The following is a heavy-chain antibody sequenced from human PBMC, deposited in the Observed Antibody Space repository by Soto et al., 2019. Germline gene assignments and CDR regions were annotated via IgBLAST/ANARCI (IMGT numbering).Heavy chain of an antibody. V-gene: IGHV3-30*18. D-gene: IGHD3-22*01. CDR1: GFTFSSYG. Sequence: PGGSLRLSCAASGFTFSSYGMHWVRQAPGKGLEWVAVISYDGSNKYYADSVKGRFTISRDNSKNTLYLQVNSLRAEDTAVYYCAKDPMYYDSSGYYQYFDYWGQGTPVSVSS. CDR3: AKDPMYYDSSGYYQYFDY. CDR2: ISYDGSNK. J-gene: IGHJ4*02.